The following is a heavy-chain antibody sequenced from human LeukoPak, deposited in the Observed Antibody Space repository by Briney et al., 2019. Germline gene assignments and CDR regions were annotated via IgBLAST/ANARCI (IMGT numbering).Heavy chain of an antibody. Sequence: GGSLRLSCAASGFTFSSYGMHWVRQAPGKGLEWVAVIWYDGSNKYYADSVKGRFTISRDNSKNTLYLQMNSLRAEDTAVYYCAKDLRFNYVWEAGYWGQGTLVTVSS. D-gene: IGHD3-16*01. J-gene: IGHJ4*02. CDR3: AKDLRFNYVWEAGY. CDR2: IWYDGSNK. V-gene: IGHV3-33*06. CDR1: GFTFSSYG.